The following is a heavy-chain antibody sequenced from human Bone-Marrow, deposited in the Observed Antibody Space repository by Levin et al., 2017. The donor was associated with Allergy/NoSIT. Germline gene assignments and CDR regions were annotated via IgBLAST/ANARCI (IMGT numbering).Heavy chain of an antibody. J-gene: IGHJ6*02. V-gene: IGHV3-72*01. Sequence: PGGSLRLSCAASGFILSDHYMDWVRQAPGKGLEWVGRTRNKVKSYTTEYAASVKGRFTISRVDSMSSLYLQMNSLKTEDTAVYYCTRGAGLAAVYDNYDYAMDGWGQGTTVTVSS. CDR1: GFILSDHY. CDR3: TRGAGLAAVYDNYDYAMDG. CDR2: TRNKVKSYTT. D-gene: IGHD6-13*01.